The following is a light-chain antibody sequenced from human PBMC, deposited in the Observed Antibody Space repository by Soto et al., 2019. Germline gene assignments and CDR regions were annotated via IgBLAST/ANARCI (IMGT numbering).Light chain of an antibody. CDR3: CSYVGSTTVV. CDR1: SNDVGTYNL. V-gene: IGLV2-23*02. Sequence: QSALTQPASVSGSPGQSITISCTGTSNDVGTYNLVSWYQQHPGKAPKVMIHEVSKRPSGVSNRFSGSKSGNTASLTISGLQAEDEADYYCCSYVGSTTVVFGGGTKVTVL. J-gene: IGLJ2*01. CDR2: EVS.